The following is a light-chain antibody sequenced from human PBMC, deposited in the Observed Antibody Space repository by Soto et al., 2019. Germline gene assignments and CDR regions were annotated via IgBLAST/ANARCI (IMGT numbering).Light chain of an antibody. J-gene: IGKJ4*01. CDR2: GAS. V-gene: IGKV3-20*01. CDR3: QQYCVSPLT. CDR1: QTVSRNY. Sequence: ENVLTQSPDTLSLSPGERATLSCRASQTVSRNYLAWYQQKPGQAPRLLIYGASIRAADTPGRFSGSGSGTDFTLTISRLEPDDVAVYYCQQYCVSPLTCGGGTKVDIK.